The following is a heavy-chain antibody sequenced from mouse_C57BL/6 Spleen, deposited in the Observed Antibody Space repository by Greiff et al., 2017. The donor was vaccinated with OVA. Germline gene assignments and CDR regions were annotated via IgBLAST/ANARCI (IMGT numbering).Heavy chain of an antibody. J-gene: IGHJ2*01. D-gene: IGHD2-10*01. CDR1: GYTFTSYW. V-gene: IGHV1-50*01. CDR3: ARKTAYFYYFDY. Sequence: QVQLKQPGAELVKPGASVKLSCKASGYTFTSYWMQWVKQRPGQGLEWIGEIDPSDSYTNYNQKFKGKATLTVDTSSSTAYMQLSRLTSEDSAVYYCARKTAYFYYFDYWGQGTTLTVSS. CDR2: IDPSDSYT.